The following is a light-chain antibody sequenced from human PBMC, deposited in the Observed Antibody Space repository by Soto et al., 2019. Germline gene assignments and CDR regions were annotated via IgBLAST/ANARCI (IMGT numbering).Light chain of an antibody. J-gene: IGKJ5*01. CDR3: QQYGSSPPIT. CDR2: GAS. Sequence: EIVLTQSPATLALSPGERATLSCRASQSVSSDLAWYQQKPGQAPRLLIYGASSRAPGIPDRFSGSGSGTDFTLTISRLEPEDFAVYYCQQYGSSPPITFGQGTRLEIK. CDR1: QSVSSD. V-gene: IGKV3-20*01.